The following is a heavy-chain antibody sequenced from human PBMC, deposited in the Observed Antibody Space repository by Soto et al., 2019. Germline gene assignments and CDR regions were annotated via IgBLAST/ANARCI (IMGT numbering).Heavy chain of an antibody. V-gene: IGHV4-39*01. D-gene: IGHD4-17*01. J-gene: IGHJ6*03. CDR2: IYYSGST. CDR1: GGSISSSSYY. CDR3: ARHADPGDYPFYYYYYYMDV. Sequence: PSETLSLTCTVSGGSISSSSYYWGWIRQPPGKGLEWIGSIYYSGSTYYNPSLKSRVTISVDTSKNQFSLKLSSVTAADTAVYYCARHADPGDYPFYYYYYYMDVWGKGTTVTVSS.